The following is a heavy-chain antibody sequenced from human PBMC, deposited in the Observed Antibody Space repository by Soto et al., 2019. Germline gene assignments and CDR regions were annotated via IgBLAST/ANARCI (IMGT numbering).Heavy chain of an antibody. Sequence: QLQLQESGPGLVKPSETLSLTCTVSGGSISSSSYYWGWIRQPPGKGLEWIGSIHYSGSTYYNPSLKSRVTISVDTSKNQFSLTPSSVTAADPAVYHRARLAATNWYFDLWGRGTLVTVSS. J-gene: IGHJ2*01. V-gene: IGHV4-39*01. CDR1: GGSISSSSYY. CDR3: ARLAATNWYFDL. CDR2: IHYSGST. D-gene: IGHD6-13*01.